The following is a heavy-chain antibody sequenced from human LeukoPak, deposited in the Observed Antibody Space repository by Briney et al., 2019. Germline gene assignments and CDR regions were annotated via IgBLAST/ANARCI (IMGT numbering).Heavy chain of an antibody. CDR2: IRDKTGGGTS. V-gene: IGHV3-15*01. D-gene: IGHD1-26*01. CDR1: GITFNYAW. Sequence: GGSLRLSCTASGITFNYAWMTWVRQAPGQGLEWVGRIRDKTGGGTSDYAAPVKGRFTISRADSKNMLYLQMNSLRTEDTGVYYCTTDRRELENIWGQGTLVTVSS. CDR3: TTDRRELENI. J-gene: IGHJ4*02.